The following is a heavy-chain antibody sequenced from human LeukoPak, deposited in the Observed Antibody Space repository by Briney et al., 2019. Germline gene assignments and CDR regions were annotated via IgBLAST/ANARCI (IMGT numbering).Heavy chain of an antibody. CDR2: INPSGGST. J-gene: IGHJ4*02. Sequence: ASVKVSCKASGYTFTGYYMHWVRQAPGQGLEWMGIINPSGGSTSYAQKFQGRVTMTRDTSTSTVYMELSSLRSEDTAVYYCARAVAGLNYFDYWGQGTLVAVSS. CDR3: ARAVAGLNYFDY. D-gene: IGHD6-19*01. V-gene: IGHV1-46*01. CDR1: GYTFTGYY.